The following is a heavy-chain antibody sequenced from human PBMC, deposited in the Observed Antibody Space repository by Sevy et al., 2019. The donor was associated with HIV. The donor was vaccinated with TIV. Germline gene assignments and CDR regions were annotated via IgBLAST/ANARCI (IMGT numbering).Heavy chain of an antibody. CDR2: IYYSGSN. Sequence: SETLSLTCTVSGGSISSYYWSWIRQPPGKGLEWIGYIYYSGSNNYNPSPKSRVTISVDTSKNQFYLKLSTVTAADTAVYYCARAPGQYSSCWYYFDYWGQGTLVTVSS. V-gene: IGHV4-59*01. CDR3: ARAPGQYSSCWYYFDY. CDR1: GGSISSYY. D-gene: IGHD6-19*01. J-gene: IGHJ4*02.